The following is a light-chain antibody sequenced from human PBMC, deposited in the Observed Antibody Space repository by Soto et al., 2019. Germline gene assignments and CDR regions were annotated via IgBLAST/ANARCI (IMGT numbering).Light chain of an antibody. CDR1: QSVTGTN. J-gene: IGKJ2*01. CDR2: DAV. CDR3: HQYGSSLGT. Sequence: EIVLTQSPGTLYLSPGEGATLSCRASQSVTGTNLAWYQQRAGQAPRLLIYDAVRRATGIPDRFSGSGSGTDFTLTISRLEPEDFAVYYCHQYGSSLGTFGQGTKVEI. V-gene: IGKV3-20*01.